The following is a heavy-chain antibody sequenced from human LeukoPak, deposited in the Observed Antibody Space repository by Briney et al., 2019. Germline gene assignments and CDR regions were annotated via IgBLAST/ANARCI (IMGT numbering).Heavy chain of an antibody. J-gene: IGHJ4*02. Sequence: GGSLRLSCEASGFTFNTYSMNWARQATGKGLEWVSSIDSSGGYMFYADSVKGRFIISRDNAKDSLYLQMNSLRVEDTAVYYCLRGDRRDYWGQGTLVIVSS. CDR2: IDSSGGYM. V-gene: IGHV3-21*06. CDR1: GFTFNTYS. CDR3: LRGDRRDY.